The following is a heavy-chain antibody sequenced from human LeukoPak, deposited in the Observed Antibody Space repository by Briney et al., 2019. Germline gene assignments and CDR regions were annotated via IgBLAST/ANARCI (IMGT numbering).Heavy chain of an antibody. Sequence: ASVKVSCKASGGTFSSYAISWVRQAPGQGLEWMGGIIPIFGTANYAQKFQGRVTITTDESTSTAYMELSSLRSEDTAVYYCAGSPLALNNWFDPWGQGTLVTVSS. CDR2: IIPIFGTA. V-gene: IGHV1-69*05. CDR3: AGSPLALNNWFDP. CDR1: GGTFSSYA. J-gene: IGHJ5*02. D-gene: IGHD1-1*01.